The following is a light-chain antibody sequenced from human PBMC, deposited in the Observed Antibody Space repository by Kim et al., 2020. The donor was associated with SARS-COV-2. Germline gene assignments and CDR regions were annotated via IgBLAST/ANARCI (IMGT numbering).Light chain of an antibody. V-gene: IGLV3-1*01. CDR2: QDK. CDR1: KLGDKY. J-gene: IGLJ2*01. Sequence: SYELTQPPSVSVSPGQTASITCSGDKLGDKYASWYQQKPGQSPVVVIYQDKNRPSGIHERFSGSSSGNTATLTISETQAMDEADYYCQAWDSNTVVFGGGTKLTVL. CDR3: QAWDSNTVV.